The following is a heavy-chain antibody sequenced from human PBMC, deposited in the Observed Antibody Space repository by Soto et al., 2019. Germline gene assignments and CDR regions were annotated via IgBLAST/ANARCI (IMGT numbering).Heavy chain of an antibody. Sequence: ASVKVSCKASGYTFTGYYMHWVRQAPGQGLEWMGWINPNSGGTNYAQKFQGWVTMTRDTSISTAYMELSRLRSDDTAVYYCARDSYYQLLREGYYYYGMDVWGQGTTVTVSS. J-gene: IGHJ6*02. CDR3: ARDSYYQLLREGYYYYGMDV. D-gene: IGHD2-2*01. V-gene: IGHV1-2*04. CDR2: INPNSGGT. CDR1: GYTFTGYY.